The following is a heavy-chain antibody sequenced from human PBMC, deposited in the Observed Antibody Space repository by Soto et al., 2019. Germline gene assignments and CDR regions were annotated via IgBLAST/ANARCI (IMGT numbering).Heavy chain of an antibody. Sequence: SVKVSCKASGGTFSSYAISWVRQAPGQGLEWMGGIIPIFGTANYAQKFQGRVTITADESTSTAYMELRSLRSEYTAAYYCESDMGYSRGSYGMAVWGQGPSVTVSS. CDR2: IIPIFGTA. CDR1: GGTFSSYA. CDR3: ESDMGYSRGSYGMAV. V-gene: IGHV1-69*13. D-gene: IGHD6-19*01. J-gene: IGHJ6*02.